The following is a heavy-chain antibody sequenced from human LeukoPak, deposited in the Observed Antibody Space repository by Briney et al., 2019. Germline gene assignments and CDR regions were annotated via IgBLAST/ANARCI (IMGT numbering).Heavy chain of an antibody. V-gene: IGHV4-34*01. CDR3: ARAEGGLQLLQLPQYYFDY. J-gene: IGHJ4*02. Sequence: SETLSLTCAVYGGSFSGYYWSWIRQPPGKGLEWIGEINHSGSTNYNPSLKSRVTISVDTSKNQFSLKPSSVTAADTAVYYCARAEGGLQLLQLPQYYFDYWGQGTLVTVSS. CDR1: GGSFSGYY. CDR2: INHSGST. D-gene: IGHD5-24*01.